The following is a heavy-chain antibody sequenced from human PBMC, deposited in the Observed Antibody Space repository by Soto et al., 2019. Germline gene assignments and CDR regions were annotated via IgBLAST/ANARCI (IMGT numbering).Heavy chain of an antibody. CDR2: IYPGDSDA. J-gene: IGHJ4*02. CDR3: ARFHRRSSVVSDY. V-gene: IGHV5-51*01. D-gene: IGHD6-6*01. CDR1: GSRFTSYW. Sequence: GESLKISCKASGSRFTSYWIAWVRQMPGKGLEWMGCIYPGDSDARYSPSFQGQITISVDKSIPAAYLHWSSLKASDTAMYYCARFHRRSSVVSDYWGQGTLVTVSS.